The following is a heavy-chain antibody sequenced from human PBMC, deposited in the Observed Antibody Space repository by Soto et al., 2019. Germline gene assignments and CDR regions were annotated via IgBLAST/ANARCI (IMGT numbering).Heavy chain of an antibody. CDR2: ISGSGGST. D-gene: IGHD3-9*01. Sequence: SLRVSCAASGFTFSNAWMSWVRQAPGKGLEWVSAISGSGGSTYYADSVKGRFTISRDNSKNTLYLQMNSLRAEDTAVYYCAKDLLTGPDYWGQGTLVTVSS. CDR1: GFTFSNAW. V-gene: IGHV3-23*01. J-gene: IGHJ4*02. CDR3: AKDLLTGPDY.